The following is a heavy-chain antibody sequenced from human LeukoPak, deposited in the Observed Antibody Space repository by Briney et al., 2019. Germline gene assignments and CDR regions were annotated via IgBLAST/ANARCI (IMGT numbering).Heavy chain of an antibody. CDR1: GYTFTVYY. Sequence: ASVKVSCKASGYTFTVYYMHWVRQAPGQGREWMGRINTTSGGTNYAQKFQGRVTMTRDTSISTAYMELSRLRSDDTAVYYCARGSGIAAASTMGHWGQGTLVTVSS. J-gene: IGHJ4*02. V-gene: IGHV1-2*06. CDR2: INTTSGGT. CDR3: ARGSGIAAASTMGH. D-gene: IGHD6-25*01.